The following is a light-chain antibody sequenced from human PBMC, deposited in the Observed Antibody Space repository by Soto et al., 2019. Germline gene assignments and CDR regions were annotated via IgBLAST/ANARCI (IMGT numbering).Light chain of an antibody. CDR1: SRDVGGYNY. Sequence: QSALTQPPSASGSPGQSVTISCTGTSRDVGGYNYVSWYQQHPGKAPKLMIYEVSKRPSGVPDRFSGSKSGNMASLTVAGLQAEDEADYYCSSYAGTNREVFGTGTKVTVL. V-gene: IGLV2-8*01. J-gene: IGLJ1*01. CDR2: EVS. CDR3: SSYAGTNREV.